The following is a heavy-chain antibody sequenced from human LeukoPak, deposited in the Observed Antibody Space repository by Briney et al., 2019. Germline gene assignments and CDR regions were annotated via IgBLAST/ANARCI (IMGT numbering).Heavy chain of an antibody. V-gene: IGHV3-30*02. CDR1: GFNFRNYG. J-gene: IGHJ4*02. D-gene: IGHD2-15*01. Sequence: GGSLRLSCAASGFNFRNYGMHWVRQAPGKGLEWVAYTRDDGSKNWHGDSVKGRFTISRDNSKSTLYLQMNSLRGEDTAVYYCANGDCRGGRCSSGAYWGQGTLVTVSS. CDR2: TRDDGSKN. CDR3: ANGDCRGGRCSSGAY.